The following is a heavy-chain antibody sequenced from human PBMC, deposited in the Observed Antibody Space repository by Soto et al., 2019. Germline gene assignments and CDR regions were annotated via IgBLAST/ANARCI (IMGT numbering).Heavy chain of an antibody. CDR2: IHGTRSII. CDR1: GFTFSSHA. Sequence: EVQLVESGGGLVQPGGSLKLSCAVSGFTFSSHAMNWVRQAPGKGLEWVAYIHGTRSIIYYADSVKGRFTISRDNAKNSLYLQMDILRDEDTALYYCARAARNADYDYWGQGTLVTVSS. CDR3: ARAARNADYDY. D-gene: IGHD3-16*01. J-gene: IGHJ4*02. V-gene: IGHV3-48*02.